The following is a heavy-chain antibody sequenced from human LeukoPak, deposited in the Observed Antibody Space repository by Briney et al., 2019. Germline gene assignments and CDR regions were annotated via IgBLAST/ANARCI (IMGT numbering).Heavy chain of an antibody. Sequence: GRSLRLSCAASGFTFSIYVMHWVRQAPGKGLQWVAVIWNDGSNKYYADSVKGRFTISRDNSKNTLYLQMNSLRAEDTAVYSCARASGPFDYWGQGTLVTVSS. V-gene: IGHV3-33*01. J-gene: IGHJ4*02. D-gene: IGHD3-10*01. CDR3: ARASGPFDY. CDR1: GFTFSIYV. CDR2: IWNDGSNK.